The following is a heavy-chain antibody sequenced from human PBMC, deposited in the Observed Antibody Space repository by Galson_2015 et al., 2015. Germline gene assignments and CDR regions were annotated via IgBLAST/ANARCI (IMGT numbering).Heavy chain of an antibody. J-gene: IGHJ3*02. V-gene: IGHV3-23*01. D-gene: IGHD3-10*01. CDR1: GFTFSSYA. CDR2: ISGSGGFT. CDR3: AFHYYGSGSYRGPHDVFDI. Sequence: SLRLSCAASGFTFSSYAMSWVRQAPGKGLEWVSGISGSGGFTYYADSVKGRFTISRDNFKNTVYLQMDSLRAEDTAVYYCAFHYYGSGSYRGPHDVFDIWSQGTMVTVSS.